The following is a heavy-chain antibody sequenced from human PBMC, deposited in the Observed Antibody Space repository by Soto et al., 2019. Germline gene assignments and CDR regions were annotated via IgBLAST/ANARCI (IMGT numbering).Heavy chain of an antibody. J-gene: IGHJ4*02. CDR2: IYHAGST. CDR3: ARGPPIVGNTTPLDS. V-gene: IGHV4-4*02. CDR1: GGSITNSNW. Sequence: PSETLSLTCTVSGGSITNSNWWSWVRLPPAKGLEWIGDIYHAGSTKYSPSLERRVTMSVDTSNNQFALTLTSVTAADTAVYFCARGPPIVGNTTPLDSWGQGTLVTVSS. D-gene: IGHD1-26*01.